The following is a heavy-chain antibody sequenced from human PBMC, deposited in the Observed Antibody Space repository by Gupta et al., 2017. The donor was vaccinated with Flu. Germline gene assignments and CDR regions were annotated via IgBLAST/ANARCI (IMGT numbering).Heavy chain of an antibody. D-gene: IGHD1-26*01. V-gene: IGHV3-23*01. CDR1: YS. Sequence: YSLTWGRHAPGKRLEWLSDLSGRGGVDTNYEDSVKGRFTISRDNSKHIVYLQRNSLRGEDTAVYYCGKSLWSVGDISDFWGQGSVVTVSS. CDR2: LSGRGGVDT. CDR3: GKSLWSVGDISDF. J-gene: IGHJ4*02.